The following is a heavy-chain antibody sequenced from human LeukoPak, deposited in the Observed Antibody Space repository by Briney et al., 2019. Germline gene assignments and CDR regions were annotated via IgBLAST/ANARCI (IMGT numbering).Heavy chain of an antibody. V-gene: IGHV3-21*04. CDR2: ISSSSSYI. Sequence: GGSLRLSCAASGFTFSSYSMNWVRQAPGKGLEWVSSISSSSSYIYYADSVEGRFTISRDNAKNSLYLQVNSLRAEDTAVYYCAKAKSYYSNYDYWGQGTLVTVSS. D-gene: IGHD4-11*01. CDR3: AKAKSYYSNYDY. J-gene: IGHJ4*02. CDR1: GFTFSSYS.